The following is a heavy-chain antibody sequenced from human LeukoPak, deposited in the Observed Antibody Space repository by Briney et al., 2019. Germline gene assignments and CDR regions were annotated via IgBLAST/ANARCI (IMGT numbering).Heavy chain of an antibody. V-gene: IGHV4-38-2*02. J-gene: IGHJ4*02. CDR3: ARHYLPATRFDY. Sequence: PSETLSLTCTVSGCSISGCYYWGWIQQPPGKGLEWIESIHHSGSTYYNPSLKSRVTISVDTSKNQFSLKLTSVTAADTAVYYCARHYLPATRFDYWGQGTLVTVSS. CDR1: GCSISGCYY. CDR2: IHHSGST. D-gene: IGHD5-24*01.